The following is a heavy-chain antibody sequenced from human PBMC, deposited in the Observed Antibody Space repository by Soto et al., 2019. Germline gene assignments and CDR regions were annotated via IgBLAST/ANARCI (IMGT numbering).Heavy chain of an antibody. D-gene: IGHD3-10*01. V-gene: IGHV3-30*18. Sequence: QVQLVESGGGVVQPGRSLRLSCAASGFTFSSYGMHWVRQAPGKGLEWVAVISYDGSNKYYADSVKGRFTISRDNSKNTLYLQMNSLRADDTAVYYCAKDPNVLLWFGEFQYWGQGTLVTVSS. CDR1: GFTFSSYG. CDR2: ISYDGSNK. CDR3: AKDPNVLLWFGEFQY. J-gene: IGHJ4*02.